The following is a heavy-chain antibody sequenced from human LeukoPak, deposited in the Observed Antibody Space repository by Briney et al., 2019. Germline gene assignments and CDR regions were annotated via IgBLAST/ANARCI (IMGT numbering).Heavy chain of an antibody. D-gene: IGHD1-26*01. CDR2: INHSGST. V-gene: IGHV4-34*01. Sequence: SETLSLTCAVYGGSFSGYYWSWIRQPPGKGLEWIGEINHSGSTYYNPSLKSRVTISVDTSKNQFSLKLSSVTAADTAVYYCARNLKWELDYWGQGTLVTVSS. CDR3: ARNLKWELDY. J-gene: IGHJ4*02. CDR1: GGSFSGYY.